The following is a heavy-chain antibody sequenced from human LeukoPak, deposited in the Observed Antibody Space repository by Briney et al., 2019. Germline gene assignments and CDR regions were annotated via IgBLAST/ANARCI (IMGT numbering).Heavy chain of an antibody. V-gene: IGHV3-48*03. J-gene: IGHJ4*02. D-gene: IGHD3-22*01. CDR3: ARDRWGSSGYKPLDY. CDR1: GFTFSSYE. CDR2: ISSSGSTI. Sequence: PGGSLRLSCAASGFTFSSYEMNWVRQAPGKGLEWVSYISSSGSTIYYADSVKGRFTISRDNAKNSQYLQMNSLRAEDTAVYYCARDRWGSSGYKPLDYWGQGTLVTVSS.